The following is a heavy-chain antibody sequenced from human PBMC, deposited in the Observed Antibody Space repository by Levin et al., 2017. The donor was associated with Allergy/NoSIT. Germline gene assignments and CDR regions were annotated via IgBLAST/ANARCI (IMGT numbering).Heavy chain of an antibody. D-gene: IGHD1-1*01. Sequence: GGSLRLSCAASGFTFNTFAMHWVRQAPGKGLEWVAFISYDGSDKKYADSVTGRFTISRDNSKNTVYLQMNSPRAEDTAVYFCARDQLDFDYWGQGTLVTVSS. CDR3: ARDQLDFDY. J-gene: IGHJ4*02. CDR2: ISYDGSDK. V-gene: IGHV3-30-3*01. CDR1: GFTFNTFA.